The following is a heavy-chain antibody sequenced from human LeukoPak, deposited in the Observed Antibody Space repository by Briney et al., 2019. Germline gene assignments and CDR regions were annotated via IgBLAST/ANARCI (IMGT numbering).Heavy chain of an antibody. V-gene: IGHV3-23*01. CDR2: ISAGGGST. J-gene: IGHJ4*02. D-gene: IGHD3-10*01. CDR3: AKEKYYGSD. CDR1: GFTFSSYA. Sequence: PGGSLRLSCAASGFTFSSYAMSWVRQAPGKGLEWVSSISAGGGSTNYADSVKGRFTISRENPKNTLYLQMNGLRAEDTAVYYCAKEKYYGSDWGQGTLVTVSS.